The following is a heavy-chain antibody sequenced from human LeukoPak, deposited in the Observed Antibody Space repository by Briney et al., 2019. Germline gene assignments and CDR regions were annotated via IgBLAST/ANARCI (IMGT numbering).Heavy chain of an antibody. D-gene: IGHD3-22*01. CDR2: INHSGST. CDR3: ARGAMIVVGPDAFDI. Sequence: SETLSLTCAVYGGSFSGYYWSWIRQPPGKGLEWIGEINHSGSTNYNPSLKSRVTISVDTSRNQFSLKLSSVTAADTAVYYCARGAMIVVGPDAFDIWGQGTMVTVSS. V-gene: IGHV4-34*01. CDR1: GGSFSGYY. J-gene: IGHJ3*02.